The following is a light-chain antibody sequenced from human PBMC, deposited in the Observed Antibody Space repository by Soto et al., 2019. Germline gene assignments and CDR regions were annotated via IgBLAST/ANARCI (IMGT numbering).Light chain of an antibody. J-gene: IGKJ3*01. CDR2: DTS. Sequence: AIQLTQSPSSLSASVGDRVTITCRASQALSSALAWYQQIPGTAPKLLIFDTSSLESGFPSRFSGSGSGTDFTLTISGLQPEDFATYYCQHFSNYLFTFGPGTTVDIK. CDR1: QALSSA. V-gene: IGKV1D-13*01. CDR3: QHFSNYLFT.